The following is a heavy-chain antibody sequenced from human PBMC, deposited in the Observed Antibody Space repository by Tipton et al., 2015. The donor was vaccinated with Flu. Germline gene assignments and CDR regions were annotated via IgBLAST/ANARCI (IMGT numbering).Heavy chain of an antibody. J-gene: IGHJ4*02. CDR3: AKTGYSSDWHFDY. CDR1: GFTFKFYA. CDR2: ISGSAGST. Sequence: SLRLSCVASGFTFKFYAMNWVRRAPGKGLEWVSGISGSAGSTYYADSVKGRFTVSRDNSKNTLYLQMNSLRAEDTALYYCAKTGYSSDWHFDYWGQGTLVTVSS. D-gene: IGHD6-19*01. V-gene: IGHV3-23*01.